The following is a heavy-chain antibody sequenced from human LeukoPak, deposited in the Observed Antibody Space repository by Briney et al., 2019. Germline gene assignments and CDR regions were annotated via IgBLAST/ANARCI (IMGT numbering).Heavy chain of an antibody. CDR1: GFTFSSYS. CDR3: ARPPITIFGVVTPYFDY. Sequence: PGGSPRLSCAASGFTFSSYSMNWVRQAPGKGLEWVSYISSSSSTIYYADSVKGRFTISRDNAKNSLYLQMNSLRAEDTAVYYCARPPITIFGVVTPYFDYWGQGTLVTVSP. V-gene: IGHV3-48*01. CDR2: ISSSSSTI. D-gene: IGHD3-3*01. J-gene: IGHJ4*02.